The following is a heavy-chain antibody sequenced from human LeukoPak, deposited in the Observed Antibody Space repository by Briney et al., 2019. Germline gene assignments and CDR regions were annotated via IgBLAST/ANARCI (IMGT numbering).Heavy chain of an antibody. CDR3: ARTGYDILTGRRQYMDV. CDR1: GYSFTSYW. Sequence: GESLKISCKGSGYSFTSYWIAWVRQMPGKGLEWMGIIYPGDSDTRYSPSFQGQVTISADKSISTAYLQWSSLKASDTAMYYCARTGYDILTGRRQYMDVWGKGTTVTVSS. V-gene: IGHV5-51*01. D-gene: IGHD3-9*01. J-gene: IGHJ6*03. CDR2: IYPGDSDT.